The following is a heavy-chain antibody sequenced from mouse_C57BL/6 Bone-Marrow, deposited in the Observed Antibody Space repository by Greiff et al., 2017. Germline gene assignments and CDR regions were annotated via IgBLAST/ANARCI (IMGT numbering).Heavy chain of an antibody. J-gene: IGHJ4*01. V-gene: IGHV14-1*01. CDR2: IDPEDGDT. CDR3: TTTYGSSYDAMDY. Sequence: QLQQSGAELVRPGASVKLSCTASGFNIKDYYMHWVKQRPEQGLEWIGRIDPEDGDTEYAPKFQGKATMTADTSSNTAYLQLSSLTSEDTAVYYCTTTYGSSYDAMDYWGQGTSVTVSS. CDR1: GFNIKDYY. D-gene: IGHD1-1*01.